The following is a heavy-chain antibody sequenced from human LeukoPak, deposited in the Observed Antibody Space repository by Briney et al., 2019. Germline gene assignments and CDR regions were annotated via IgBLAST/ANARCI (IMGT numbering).Heavy chain of an antibody. CDR1: GGSISSGGYS. D-gene: IGHD1-26*01. J-gene: IGHJ4*02. CDR2: IYHSGST. Sequence: SETLSLTCAGSGGSISSGGYSWSWIRQPPGKGLEWIGYIYHSGSTYYNPSLKSRVTISVDRSKNQFSLKLSSVTAADTAVYYCARTNSGSYFFPFSHWGQGTLVTVSS. V-gene: IGHV4-30-2*01. CDR3: ARTNSGSYFFPFSH.